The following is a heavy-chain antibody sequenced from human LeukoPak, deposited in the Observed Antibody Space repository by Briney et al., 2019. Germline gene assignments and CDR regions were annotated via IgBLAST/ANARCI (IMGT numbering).Heavy chain of an antibody. CDR3: ARQRYCSSTSCYRNAEYFQH. CDR1: GGSISSSSYY. J-gene: IGHJ1*01. D-gene: IGHD2-2*02. V-gene: IGHV4-39*01. CDR2: IYYSGST. Sequence: ETLSLTCTVSGGSISSSSYYWGWIRQPPGKGLEWIGSIYYSGSTYYNPSLKSRVAISVDTSKNQFSLKLSSVTAADTAVYYCARQRYCSSTSCYRNAEYFQHWGQGTLVTVSS.